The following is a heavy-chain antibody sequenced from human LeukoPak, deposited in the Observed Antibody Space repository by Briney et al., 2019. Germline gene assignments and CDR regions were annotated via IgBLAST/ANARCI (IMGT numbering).Heavy chain of an antibody. CDR3: ARGGTDYYFDY. D-gene: IGHD1-1*01. Sequence: ASVKVSCKASGYTFTNYAIHWVRQAPGRGLGWMGWINAGNGNTKYSQKFQGAVTITRDTSASTAYMELSSLRSEDTAVYYCARGGTDYYFDYWGQGTLVTVSA. J-gene: IGHJ4*02. CDR2: INAGNGNT. V-gene: IGHV1-3*01. CDR1: GYTFTNYA.